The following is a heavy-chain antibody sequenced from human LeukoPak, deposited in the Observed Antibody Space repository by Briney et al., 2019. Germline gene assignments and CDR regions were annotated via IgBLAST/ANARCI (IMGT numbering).Heavy chain of an antibody. CDR3: ARGLNYYYMDV. CDR2: ISSGSTI. Sequence: GGSLRLSCAASGFTFSDYYMSWIRQAPGKGLEWVSYISSGSTIYYADSVKGRFTISRDNAKNSLYLQMNSLRAEDTAVYYCARGLNYYYMDVWGKGTTVTVSS. J-gene: IGHJ6*03. V-gene: IGHV3-11*01. CDR1: GFTFSDYY.